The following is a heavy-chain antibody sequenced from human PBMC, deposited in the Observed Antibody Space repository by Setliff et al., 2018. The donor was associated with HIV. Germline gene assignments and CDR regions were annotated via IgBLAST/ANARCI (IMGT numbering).Heavy chain of an antibody. D-gene: IGHD5-12*01. CDR1: TESLTRYD. CDR2: IDDSGSI. V-gene: IGHV4-34*01. Sequence: SETLSLTCAVYTESLTRYDWAWIRQSPEKGLEWIGEIDDSGSIIYNPSLQSRVTMSVDKSKNQFSLKLSSVTAADTAVYYCARHLYGGYTGGFDYWGQGTLVTVSS. CDR3: ARHLYGGYTGGFDY. J-gene: IGHJ4*02.